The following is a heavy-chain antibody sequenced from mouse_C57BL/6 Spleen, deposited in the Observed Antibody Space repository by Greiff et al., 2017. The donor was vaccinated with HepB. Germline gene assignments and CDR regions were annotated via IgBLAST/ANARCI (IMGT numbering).Heavy chain of an antibody. J-gene: IGHJ3*01. CDR1: GYAFSSYW. V-gene: IGHV1-80*01. Sequence: VQLQQSGAELVKPGASVKISCKASGYAFSSYWMNWVKQRPGKGLEWIGQIYPGDGDTNYNGKFKGKATLTADKSSSTAYMQPSSLPSEDSAVYSCASLGEGLPGGFAYWGQGTPVTVSA. CDR2: IYPGDGDT. CDR3: ASLGEGLPGGFAY. D-gene: IGHD6-1*01.